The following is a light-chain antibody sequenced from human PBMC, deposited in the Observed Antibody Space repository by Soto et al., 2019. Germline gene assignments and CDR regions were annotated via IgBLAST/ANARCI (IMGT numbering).Light chain of an antibody. J-gene: IGKJ5*01. CDR3: QQHGSSPIT. CDR1: QSVSRY. Sequence: ETVLRQSPATVSLSPGERATPSCRASQSVSRYLAWYQQKPGQAPRLLIYGASNRATGIPDRFSGSGSGTDFTLTISRLEPEDFAVYYCQQHGSSPITFGQGTRLEIK. V-gene: IGKV3-20*01. CDR2: GAS.